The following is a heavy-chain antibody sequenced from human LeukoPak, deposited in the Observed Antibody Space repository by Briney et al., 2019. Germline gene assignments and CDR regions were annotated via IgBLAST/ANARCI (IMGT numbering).Heavy chain of an antibody. V-gene: IGHV4-4*07. D-gene: IGHD3-16*02. CDR2: IYTSGST. CDR3: ARDAITFGGVIVPQDY. J-gene: IGHJ4*02. CDR1: GGSISSYY. Sequence: SETLSLTCTVSGGSISSYYWSWIRQPAGKGLEWIGRIYTSGSTNYNPSLKSRVTMSVDTSKNQFSLKLSSVTAADTAVYYCARDAITFGGVIVPQDYWGQGTLVTVSS.